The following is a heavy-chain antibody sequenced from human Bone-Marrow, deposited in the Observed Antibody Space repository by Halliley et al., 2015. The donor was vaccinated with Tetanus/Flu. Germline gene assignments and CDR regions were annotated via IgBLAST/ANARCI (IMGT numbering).Heavy chain of an antibody. CDR3: ARQGGLTSVAY. D-gene: IGHD3-9*01. Sequence: VQLVQSGAEVKMPGESLKISCKGSGYRFSNFWINWVRQMPGKGLEWMGIIYPGNSNARYSPSFQGRVTISVDKSVNTAFLQWTSLKASDTAMYYCARQGGLTSVAYWGQGALVTVSS. CDR1: GYRFSNFW. J-gene: IGHJ4*02. V-gene: IGHV5-51*01. CDR2: IYPGNSNA.